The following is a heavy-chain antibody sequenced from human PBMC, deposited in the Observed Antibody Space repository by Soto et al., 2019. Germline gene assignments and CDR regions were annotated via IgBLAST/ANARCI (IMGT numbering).Heavy chain of an antibody. D-gene: IGHD6-6*01. J-gene: IGHJ5*02. CDR1: GYTFTGYY. CDR3: ARVVRRTSSGSFWFDT. V-gene: IGHV1-2*04. Sequence: ASVKVSCKASGYTFTGYYMHWVRQAPGQGLEWMGWINPNSGGTNYAQKFQGWVTMTRDTSISTAYMELSRLRSDDTAVYYCARVVRRTSSGSFWFDTWGQGTLVTVSS. CDR2: INPNSGGT.